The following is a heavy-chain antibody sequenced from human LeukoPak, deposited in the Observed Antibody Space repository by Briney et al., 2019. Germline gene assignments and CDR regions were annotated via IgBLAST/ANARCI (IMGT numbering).Heavy chain of an antibody. V-gene: IGHV3-23*01. CDR3: AKARAGDITAAFNY. J-gene: IGHJ4*02. CDR2: INGGGAST. D-gene: IGHD6-13*01. Sequence: SGGSLRLSCAASGFTFSNYGMSWVRQAPGKGLEWVSAINGGGASTYYADSVKGRFTISRDNSQNTLYLQMNSLRAEDTAVYYCAKARAGDITAAFNYWGQGTLVTVSS. CDR1: GFTFSNYG.